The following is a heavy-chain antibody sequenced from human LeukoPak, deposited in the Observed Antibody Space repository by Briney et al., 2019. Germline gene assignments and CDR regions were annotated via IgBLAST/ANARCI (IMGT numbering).Heavy chain of an antibody. D-gene: IGHD6-6*01. CDR1: GYSFTDYY. Sequence: ASVKVSCEASGYSFTDYYIHWVRQAPGQGLEWMGWNKANSGDTNYAQKFKGRVTMTRDTSISTAYMELSSLRSDDTAVYFCARKAEGQPVDYWGQGTLVTVSS. CDR3: ARKAEGQPVDY. J-gene: IGHJ4*02. CDR2: NKANSGDT. V-gene: IGHV1-2*02.